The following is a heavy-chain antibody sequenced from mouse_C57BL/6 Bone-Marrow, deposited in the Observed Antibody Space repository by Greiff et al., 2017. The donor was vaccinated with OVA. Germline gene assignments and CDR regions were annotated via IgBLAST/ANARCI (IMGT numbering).Heavy chain of an antibody. D-gene: IGHD2-4*01. J-gene: IGHJ3*01. V-gene: IGHV1-59*01. Sequence: VQLQQPGAELVRPGTSVKLSCKASGYTFTSYWMHWVKQRPGQGLEWIGVIDPSDSYTNYNQKFKGKATLTVDTSSSTAYMQLSSLTSEDSAVYYCARGLRRTWFAYWGQGTLVTVSA. CDR2: IDPSDSYT. CDR1: GYTFTSYW. CDR3: ARGLRRTWFAY.